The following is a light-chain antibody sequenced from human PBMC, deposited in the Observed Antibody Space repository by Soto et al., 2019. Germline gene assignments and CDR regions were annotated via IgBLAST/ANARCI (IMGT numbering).Light chain of an antibody. CDR1: NSDVGSDKY. Sequence: QSVLTQPASVSGSPGQSIAISCSGTNSDVGSDKYVSWFQQHPGKAPKLMIYEVSKRPSGVSDRFSGSKSGNTASLTISGLQAEDEAYYYCCSYSSSTTDVLFGGGTKLTVL. J-gene: IGLJ2*01. CDR3: CSYSSSTTDVL. V-gene: IGLV2-23*02. CDR2: EVS.